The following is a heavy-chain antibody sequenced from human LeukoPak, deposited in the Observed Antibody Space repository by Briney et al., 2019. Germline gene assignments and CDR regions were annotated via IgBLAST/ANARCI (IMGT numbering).Heavy chain of an antibody. CDR2: ISYDGSNK. J-gene: IGHJ4*02. CDR1: GFTFSSYG. V-gene: IGHV3-30*18. Sequence: PGGSLRLSCAASGFTFSSYGMHWVRQAPGKGLEWVAVISYDGSNKYYADSVKGRFTISRDNSKNTLYLQMNSLRAEDTAVYYCAKDVGNSGSYYWGQGTLVTVSS. D-gene: IGHD1-26*01. CDR3: AKDVGNSGSYY.